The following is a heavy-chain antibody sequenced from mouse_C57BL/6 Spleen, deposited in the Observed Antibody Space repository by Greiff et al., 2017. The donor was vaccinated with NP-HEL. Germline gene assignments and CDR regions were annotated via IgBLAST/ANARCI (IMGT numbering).Heavy chain of an antibody. CDR3: ARYYSNYDYFDY. Sequence: VQLQQPGAELVKPGASVKLSCKASGYTFTSYWMHWVKQRPGQGLEWIGMIHPNSGSTNYNEKFKSKATLTVDQSSSTAYMQLSSLTSEDSAVYDCARYYSNYDYFDYWGQGTTLTVSS. V-gene: IGHV1-64*01. CDR1: GYTFTSYW. J-gene: IGHJ2*01. CDR2: IHPNSGST. D-gene: IGHD2-5*01.